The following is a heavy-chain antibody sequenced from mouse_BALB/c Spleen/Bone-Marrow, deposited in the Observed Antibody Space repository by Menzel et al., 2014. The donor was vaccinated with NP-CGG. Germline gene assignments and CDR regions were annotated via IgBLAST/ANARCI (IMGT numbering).Heavy chain of an antibody. CDR1: GYTFTSYW. V-gene: IGHV1S22*01. D-gene: IGHD2-14*01. CDR2: IYPGSGST. J-gene: IGHJ4*01. Sequence: LQQSGSELVRPGASVKLSCKASGYTFTSYWMHWVKRRPGQGLEWIGNIYPGSGSTNYDEKFKSKATLTVDTSSSTAYMQLSSLTSEDSAVYYCTREVRRYAMDYWGQGTSVTVFS. CDR3: TREVRRYAMDY.